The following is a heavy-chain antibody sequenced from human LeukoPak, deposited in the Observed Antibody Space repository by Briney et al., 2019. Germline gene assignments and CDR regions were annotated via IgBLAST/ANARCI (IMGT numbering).Heavy chain of an antibody. D-gene: IGHD3-10*01. J-gene: IGHJ5*02. Sequence: ASVKVSCKASGYTFTSYDINWVRQATGQGLEWMGWINPDSGDTKFAQKFQGRVTMTRDTSISTAYMELSSLRYDDTAVYYCATNILVRDIINWFDPWGQGTPVTVSS. CDR3: ATNILVRDIINWFDP. CDR2: INPDSGDT. CDR1: GYTFTSYD. V-gene: IGHV1-2*02.